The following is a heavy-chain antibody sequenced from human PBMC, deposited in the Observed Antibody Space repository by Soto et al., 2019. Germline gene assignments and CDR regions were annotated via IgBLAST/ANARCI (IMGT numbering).Heavy chain of an antibody. Sequence: GGSLRLSCAASGFTLSSYAMSWVRQTPGKGLEWVSTFSGTGGYTYYADSVKGRFTISRDDSKNTLFLHMNSLRAADTAVYYCARGQRALITYGPFDPWGQGTLVTVSS. J-gene: IGHJ5*02. D-gene: IGHD4-17*01. CDR3: ARGQRALITYGPFDP. V-gene: IGHV3-23*01. CDR2: FSGTGGYT. CDR1: GFTLSSYA.